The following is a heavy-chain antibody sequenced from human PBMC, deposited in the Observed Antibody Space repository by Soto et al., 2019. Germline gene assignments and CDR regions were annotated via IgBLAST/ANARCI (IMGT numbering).Heavy chain of an antibody. CDR2: IDWDDDK. Sequence: SGPTLVNPTQTLTLTCTFSGFSLSTSGMCVSWIRQPPGKALEWLALIDWDDDKYYSTSLKTRLTISKDTSKNQVVLTMTNMDPVDTATYYCARIGSRQWPSAGMDAWGQGTTVTVSS. V-gene: IGHV2-70*01. CDR1: GFSLSTSGMC. D-gene: IGHD6-19*01. J-gene: IGHJ6*02. CDR3: ARIGSRQWPSAGMDA.